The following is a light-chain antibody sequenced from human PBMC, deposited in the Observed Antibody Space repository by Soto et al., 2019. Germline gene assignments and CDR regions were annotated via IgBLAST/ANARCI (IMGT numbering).Light chain of an antibody. J-gene: IGLJ1*01. CDR1: SSDVGGYNY. CDR2: GVN. Sequence: QSVLTQPPSASGSPGQSVTISCTGTSSDVGGYNYVSWYQQHPGKAPQLVIYGVNKRASGVPDRFSGSKSGNTASLTVSGLQAEDGADYYCSSYAGSNILYVFGTGTKLTVL. V-gene: IGLV2-8*01. CDR3: SSYAGSNILYV.